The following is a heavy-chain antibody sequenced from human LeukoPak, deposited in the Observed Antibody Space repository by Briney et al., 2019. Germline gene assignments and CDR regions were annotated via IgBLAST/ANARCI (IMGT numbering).Heavy chain of an antibody. V-gene: IGHV4-59*01. J-gene: IGHJ4*02. CDR3: ARRVPAATFDY. CDR2: IYYSGST. D-gene: IGHD2-2*01. Sequence: SETLSLTCTVSGGSIGSYYWSWIRQPPGKGLEWIGYIYYSGSTNYNPSLKSRVTISVDTSKNQFPLKLSSVTAADTAVYYCARRVPAATFDYWGQGTLVTVSS. CDR1: GGSIGSYY.